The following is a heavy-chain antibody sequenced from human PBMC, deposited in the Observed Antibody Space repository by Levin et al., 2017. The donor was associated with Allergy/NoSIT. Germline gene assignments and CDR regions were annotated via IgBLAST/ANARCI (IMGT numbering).Heavy chain of an antibody. V-gene: IGHV4-39*01. Sequence: SQTLSLTCTVSGGSISSSSYYWGWIRQPPGKGLEWIGSIYYSGSTYYNTSLKSLVTISVDTSKNQFSLKLSSVTAADTAVYYCARLGYCTGGVCYSSVPDYWGQGTLVTVSS. CDR3: ARLGYCTGGVCYSSVPDY. CDR2: IYYSGST. D-gene: IGHD2-8*02. J-gene: IGHJ4*02. CDR1: GGSISSSSYY.